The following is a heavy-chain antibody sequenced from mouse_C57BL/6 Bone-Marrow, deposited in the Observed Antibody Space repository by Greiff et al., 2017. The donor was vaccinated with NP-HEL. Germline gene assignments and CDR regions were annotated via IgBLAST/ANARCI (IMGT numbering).Heavy chain of an antibody. Sequence: QVQLQQSGAELVRPGASVKLSCKASGYTFTDYYINWVKQRPGQGLEWIARIYPGSGNTYYNEKFKGKATLTAEKSSSTAYMQLSSLTSEDSAVYFCARQAYGSPYFDYWGQGTTLTVSP. V-gene: IGHV1-76*01. CDR2: IYPGSGNT. J-gene: IGHJ2*01. CDR1: GYTFTDYY. CDR3: ARQAYGSPYFDY. D-gene: IGHD1-1*01.